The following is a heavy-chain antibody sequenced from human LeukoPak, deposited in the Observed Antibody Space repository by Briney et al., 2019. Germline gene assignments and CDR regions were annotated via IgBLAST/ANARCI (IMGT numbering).Heavy chain of an antibody. V-gene: IGHV3-49*04. J-gene: IGHJ4*02. D-gene: IGHD5-12*01. CDR2: IRSKAYGGTT. CDR3: TRGGGGWLQFSYFDY. Sequence: PGGSLRLSCTASGFTFGDYAMSWVRQAPGKGLEWVGFIRSKAYGGTTEYAASVKGRFTISRDDSKSIAYLQMNSLKTEDTAVYYCTRGGGGWLQFSYFDYWGQGTLVTVSP. CDR1: GFTFGDYA.